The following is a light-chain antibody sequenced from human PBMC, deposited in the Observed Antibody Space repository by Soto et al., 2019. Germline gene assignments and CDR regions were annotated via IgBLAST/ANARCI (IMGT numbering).Light chain of an antibody. Sequence: QSVLTQPASVSGSPGQSITISCTGTSSDVGGYNYVSWYQQHPGKAPKLMIYDVTYRPSGVSNRFSGSKSGTTASLTLSGLQAEDEAEYSCRSYTSTSTYVFGTGTKVNVL. CDR1: SSDVGGYNY. CDR3: RSYTSTSTYV. CDR2: DVT. V-gene: IGLV2-14*01. J-gene: IGLJ1*01.